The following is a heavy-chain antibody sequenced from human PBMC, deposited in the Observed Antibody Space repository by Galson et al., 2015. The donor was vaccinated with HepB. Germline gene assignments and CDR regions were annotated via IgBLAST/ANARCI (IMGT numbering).Heavy chain of an antibody. CDR2: IYHSGST. V-gene: IGHV4-30-2*01. D-gene: IGHD3-10*01. Sequence: LSLTCAVSGGSISSGGYSWNWIRQPPGKGLEWIGYIYHSGSTYYNPSLKSRVTISVDRSKNQFSLKLSSVTAADTAVYYCARSGYGSGSYYGVSLVDYWGQGTLVTVSS. CDR1: GGSISSGGYS. CDR3: ARSGYGSGSYYGVSLVDY. J-gene: IGHJ4*02.